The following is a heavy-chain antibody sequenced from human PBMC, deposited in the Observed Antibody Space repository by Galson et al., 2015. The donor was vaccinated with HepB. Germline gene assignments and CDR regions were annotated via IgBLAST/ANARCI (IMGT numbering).Heavy chain of an antibody. V-gene: IGHV3-23*01. D-gene: IGHD2-21*01. J-gene: IGHJ4*02. CDR1: GFTFTNYA. Sequence: SLRLSCAASGFTFTNYAMSWVRQAPGKGLEWVSAISDDAGNTFYADSVKGRFTISRDNSRNTLYLQMNSLSAEDTAVYYCAIEADSTPYSPVDYWGQGTLVTVSS. CDR3: AIEADSTPYSPVDY. CDR2: ISDDAGNT.